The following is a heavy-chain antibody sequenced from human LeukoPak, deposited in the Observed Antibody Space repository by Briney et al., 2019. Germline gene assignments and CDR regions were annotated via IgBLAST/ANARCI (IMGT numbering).Heavy chain of an antibody. Sequence: SQTLSLTCAISGDSVSSNSAAWNWIRQSPSGGLEWLGRTYYRSKWYNDYAVSVKSRITINPDTSKNQFSLQLNSVTPEDTAVYYCARAGIVATITNYYYYGMDVWGQGTTVTVSS. CDR2: TYYRSKWYN. CDR1: GDSVSSNSAA. CDR3: ARAGIVATITNYYYYGMDV. D-gene: IGHD5-12*01. J-gene: IGHJ6*02. V-gene: IGHV6-1*01.